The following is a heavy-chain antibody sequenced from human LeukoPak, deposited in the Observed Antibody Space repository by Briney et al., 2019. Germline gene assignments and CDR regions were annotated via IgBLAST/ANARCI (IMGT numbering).Heavy chain of an antibody. V-gene: IGHV2-5*08. Sequence: PSETLSLTCAVSGGSISSGGYSWNWIRQPPGKALEWLALIYWDDDKRYSPSLKSRLTITKDTSKNQVVLKMTNMDPVDTATYYCAHTGIGSGSYLYWGQGTLVTVSS. D-gene: IGHD3-10*01. J-gene: IGHJ4*02. CDR3: AHTGIGSGSYLY. CDR1: GGSISSGGYS. CDR2: IYWDDDK.